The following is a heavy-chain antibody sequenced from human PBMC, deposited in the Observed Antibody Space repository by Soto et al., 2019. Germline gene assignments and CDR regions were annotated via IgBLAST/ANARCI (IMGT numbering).Heavy chain of an antibody. J-gene: IGHJ4*02. Sequence: PGGSLRLSCAASGFTFSSYGMHWVRQAPGKGLEWVAVISYDGSNKYYADSVKGRFTISRDNSKNTLYLQMNSLIAEDTAVYYCAKDLASRDQNYYWGQGTLVTVSS. CDR1: GFTFSSYG. V-gene: IGHV3-30*18. D-gene: IGHD2-2*01. CDR3: AKDLASRDQNYY. CDR2: ISYDGSNK.